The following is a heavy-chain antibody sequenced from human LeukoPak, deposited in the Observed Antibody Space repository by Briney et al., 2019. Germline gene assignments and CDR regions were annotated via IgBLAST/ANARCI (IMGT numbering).Heavy chain of an antibody. J-gene: IGHJ4*02. CDR3: AFNNNFKY. Sequence: GGSLRLSCTASGLSFSGQWMNWVRQSPGLGLEWVANTKYDGSEKYYVDSVKGRFTISREDAKNSLPLQMDSVRPEDTAVYYCAFNNNFKYWGQGTLVIVSS. CDR2: TKYDGSEK. V-gene: IGHV3-7*01. CDR1: GLSFSGQW. D-gene: IGHD1/OR15-1a*01.